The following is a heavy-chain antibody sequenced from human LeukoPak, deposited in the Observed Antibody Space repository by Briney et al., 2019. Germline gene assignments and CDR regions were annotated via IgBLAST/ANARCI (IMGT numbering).Heavy chain of an antibody. J-gene: IGHJ5*02. CDR1: GYTFTSYD. CDR2: MNPNSGNT. Sequence: APVKVSCKASGYTFTSYDINWVRQATGQGLEWMGWMNPNSGNTGYAQKFQGRVTMTRNTSISTAYMELSSLRSEDTAVYYCARTVRLLMGGLMVRGVISPSWFDPWGQGTLVTVSS. CDR3: ARTVRLLMGGLMVRGVISPSWFDP. D-gene: IGHD3-10*01. V-gene: IGHV1-8*01.